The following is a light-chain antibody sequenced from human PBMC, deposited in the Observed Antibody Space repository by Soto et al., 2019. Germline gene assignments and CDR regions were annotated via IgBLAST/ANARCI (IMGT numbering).Light chain of an antibody. J-gene: IGKJ1*01. V-gene: IGKV1-5*01. CDR3: QQYNSYPWT. CDR1: QSISSW. Sequence: DIQMTQSPSTLSASVGDRVTITCRASQSISSWLAWYQQKPGKAPKLLIYDASSLESGVPSRFSGSGSGTEFTLTISSLQPHDFATYYCQQYNSYPWTFGQGTKVEIK. CDR2: DAS.